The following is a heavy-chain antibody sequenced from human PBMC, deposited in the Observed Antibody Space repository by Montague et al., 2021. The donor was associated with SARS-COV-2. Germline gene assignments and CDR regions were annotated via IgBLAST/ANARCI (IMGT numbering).Heavy chain of an antibody. CDR1: GGSIRTSDYY. CDR2: IDYSGYI. Sequence: SETLSLTCSVSGGSIRTSDYYWGWIRQPPGKGLEWIGTIDYSGYIYYNPSLKSRVTISLGTSKNQFYLRLNSVTAADTAVYYCVSPSMILVLWGQGTLVTVSS. J-gene: IGHJ4*02. CDR3: VSPSMILVL. D-gene: IGHD3-22*01. V-gene: IGHV4-39*01.